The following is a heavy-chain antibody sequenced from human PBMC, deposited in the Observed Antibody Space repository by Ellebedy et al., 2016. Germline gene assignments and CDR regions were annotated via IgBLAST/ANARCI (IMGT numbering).Heavy chain of an antibody. Sequence: GGSLRLXXAASGFTFSSYAMSWVRQAPGKGLEWVSIINGGGVRTYYADSVKGRFTISRDNSKNTVDLQMNSLRVEDTATYYCAKWNGYNYGHGGDSWGQGILVTVSS. CDR1: GFTFSSYA. D-gene: IGHD5-18*01. CDR2: INGGGVRT. CDR3: AKWNGYNYGHGGDS. V-gene: IGHV3-23*01. J-gene: IGHJ4*02.